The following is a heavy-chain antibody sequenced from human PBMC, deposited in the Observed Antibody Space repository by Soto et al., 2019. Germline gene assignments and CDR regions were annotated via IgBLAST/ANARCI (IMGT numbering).Heavy chain of an antibody. J-gene: IGHJ5*02. CDR1: GESVIGDY. CDR2: INHGGST. CDR3: ARTDIVTTNRFDP. Sequence: AETLSLTCAVYGESVIGDYWTWIRQSPGKGLEWIGEINHGGSTNYNPSLKSRVTISIDTSKNQFSLKLTSVTAADTSVYYCARTDIVTTNRFDPWGQATLVTASS. D-gene: IGHD5-12*01. V-gene: IGHV4-34*01.